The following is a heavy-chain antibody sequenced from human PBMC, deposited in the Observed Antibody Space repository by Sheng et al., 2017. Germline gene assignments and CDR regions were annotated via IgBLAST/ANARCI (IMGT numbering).Heavy chain of an antibody. CDR2: IYYSGST. D-gene: IGHD3-3*01. J-gene: IGHJ3*02. V-gene: IGHV4-39*01. CDR3: ARRVFWSGYSRGAFDI. CDR1: GGSISSSSYY. Sequence: QLQLQESGPGLVKPSETLSLTCTVSGGSISSSSYYWGWIRQPPGKGLEWIGSIYYSGSTYYNPSLKSRVTISVDTSKNQFSLKLSSVTAADTAVYYCARRVFWSGYSRGAFDIWGQGTMVTSLQ.